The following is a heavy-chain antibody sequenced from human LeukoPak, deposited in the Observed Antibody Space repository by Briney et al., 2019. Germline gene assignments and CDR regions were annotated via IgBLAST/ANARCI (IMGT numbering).Heavy chain of an antibody. D-gene: IGHD1-26*01. V-gene: IGHV3-33*01. Sequence: GRSLRLSCAASGFAPSSYGMHWVRQAPGKGLEWVAVIWYDGSNKYYADSVKGRFTISRDNSKNTLYLQMNSLRAEDTAVYYCARGNCGSFCPFDYWGQGTLVTVSS. CDR1: GFAPSSYG. CDR3: ARGNCGSFCPFDY. J-gene: IGHJ4*02. CDR2: IWYDGSNK.